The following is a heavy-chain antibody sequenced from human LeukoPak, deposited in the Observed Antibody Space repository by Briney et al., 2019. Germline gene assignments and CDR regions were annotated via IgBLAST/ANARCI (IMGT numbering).Heavy chain of an antibody. V-gene: IGHV3-23*01. CDR3: AKRTSGSSWYSSDS. CDR2: MSGDATST. Sequence: GGSLRLSCAASGFTFSSYAMSWVRQAPGKGLEWVSTMSGDATSTYYADSMKGRFTISRDNSKNTLYLQMNSLRADDTAVYYCAKRTSGSSWYSSDSWGQGTLVTVSS. CDR1: GFTFSSYA. D-gene: IGHD6-13*01. J-gene: IGHJ4*02.